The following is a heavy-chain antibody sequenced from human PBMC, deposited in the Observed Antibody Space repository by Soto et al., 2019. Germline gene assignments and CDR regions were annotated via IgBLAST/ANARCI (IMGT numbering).Heavy chain of an antibody. V-gene: IGHV4-59*12. CDR1: GGAISGYY. D-gene: IGHD1-26*01. CDR3: GRNRPGAKIYHFDY. CDR2: FYSSEKT. J-gene: IGHJ4*02. Sequence: SETLSLTCTVSGGAISGYYWSWLRQSPGKGLEWIGYFYSSEKTDQNASLRKRVTMSVDTSNNQFYLRLTYVTAADKAVYYCGRNRPGAKIYHFDYWGTRMLGTVSS.